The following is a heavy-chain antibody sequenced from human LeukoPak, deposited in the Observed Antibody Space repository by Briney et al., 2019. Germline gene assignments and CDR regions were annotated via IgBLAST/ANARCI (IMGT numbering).Heavy chain of an antibody. CDR2: IKSKAGGGTA. Sequence: GGSLRLSCAASGFPFSDVWMSWVRQAPGKGLEWVGRIKSKAGGGTADYAAPLKGRFTFSRDDSKNTLYLQMNSLKTEDTAVYYCTTDWYYYDSSGYYPIFWGQGTLVTVSS. CDR3: TTDWYYYDSSGYYPIF. J-gene: IGHJ4*02. V-gene: IGHV3-15*01. CDR1: GFPFSDVW. D-gene: IGHD3-22*01.